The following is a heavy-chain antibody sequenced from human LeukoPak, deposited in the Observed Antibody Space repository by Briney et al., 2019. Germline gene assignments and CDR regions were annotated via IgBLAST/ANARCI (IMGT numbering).Heavy chain of an antibody. CDR1: GGSFSGYY. Sequence: SETLSLTCAVYGGSFSGYYWSWIRQPPGKGLEWIGEINHSGSTNYNPSLKSRVTISVDTSRSQFSLKLSSVTAADTAVYYCAREAPGVVRGYSGPLTVGPKKKAWFDPWGQGTLVTVSS. V-gene: IGHV4-34*01. CDR2: INHSGST. CDR3: AREAPGVVRGYSGPLTVGPKKKAWFDP. D-gene: IGHD5-12*01. J-gene: IGHJ5*02.